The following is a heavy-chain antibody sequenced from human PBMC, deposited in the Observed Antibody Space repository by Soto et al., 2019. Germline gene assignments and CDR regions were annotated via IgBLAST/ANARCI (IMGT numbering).Heavy chain of an antibody. CDR1: GASITNGGHY. J-gene: IGHJ3*02. V-gene: IGHV4-31*03. D-gene: IGHD5-12*01. CDR2: IDYSGST. Sequence: SETLSLTCTVSGASITNGGHYWSWIRQHPGKGLEWIGYIDYSGSTHYNPSLKSRLSISIDKSKTQFSLQLTSVTAADTAVYFCARRRVVEIGATRGDAFEIWGQGT. CDR3: ARRRVVEIGATRGDAFEI.